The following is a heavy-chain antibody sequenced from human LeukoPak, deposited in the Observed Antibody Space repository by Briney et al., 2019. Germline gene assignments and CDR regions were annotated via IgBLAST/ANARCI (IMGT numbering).Heavy chain of an antibody. D-gene: IGHD1-26*01. V-gene: IGHV3-30*18. CDR1: GFTFSSYG. CDR3: ANEYSKGDV. CDR2: ISYDGSNK. Sequence: GRSLRLSCAASGFTFSSYGMHWVRQAPGKGLEWVAVISYDGSNKYYADSVKGRFTISRDNSKNTLYLQMNSLRVEDAAIYYCANEYSKGDVWGQGTMVTVSS. J-gene: IGHJ3*01.